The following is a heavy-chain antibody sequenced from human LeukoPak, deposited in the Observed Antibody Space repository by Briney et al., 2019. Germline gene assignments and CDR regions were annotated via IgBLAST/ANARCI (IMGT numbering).Heavy chain of an antibody. Sequence: SETLALTCAVYGGSLSGHYWSWIRQSPGKGLECIGDIHHDGRTKYSPSLKSRVSILLDTSKNEVSLRLTPVTAADTALYFYAREPVPQDYGDTVNAYDLWGQGTMVIVSS. CDR3: AREPVPQDYGDTVNAYDL. CDR2: IHHDGRT. D-gene: IGHD4-17*01. V-gene: IGHV4-34*01. CDR1: GGSLSGHY. J-gene: IGHJ3*01.